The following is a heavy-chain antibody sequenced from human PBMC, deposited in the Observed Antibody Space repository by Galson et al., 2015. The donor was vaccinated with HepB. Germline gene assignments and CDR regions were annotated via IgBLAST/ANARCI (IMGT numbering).Heavy chain of an antibody. D-gene: IGHD3-9*01. CDR3: ARGGRTFSSDWLPY. CDR1: GYSFTTFW. Sequence: QSGAEVKKPGESLRIPCTASGYSFTTFWINWVRQVPGKGLEWVGRIDPNDSYTPYSPAFQGHVTISADESLTTAFLEWRTLKASDTAIYYCARGGRTFSSDWLPYWGQGTLVTVSS. CDR2: IDPNDSYT. J-gene: IGHJ4*02. V-gene: IGHV5-10-1*01.